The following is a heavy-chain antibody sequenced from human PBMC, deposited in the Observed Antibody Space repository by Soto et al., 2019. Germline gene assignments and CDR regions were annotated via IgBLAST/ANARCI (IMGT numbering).Heavy chain of an antibody. V-gene: IGHV4-31*03. CDR2: IYYSGST. CDR3: ASVPERDPADWYFDL. J-gene: IGHJ2*01. D-gene: IGHD6-6*01. CDR1: GCSISSGGYY. Sequence: QVQLQESGPGLVKPSQTLSLTCTVSGCSISSGGYYWSWIRQHPGKGLEWIGYIYYSGSTYYNPSLKSRVTISLYTSKNQFSLKLSSVTAAGTAVYYCASVPERDPADWYFDLWGRGTLVTVSS.